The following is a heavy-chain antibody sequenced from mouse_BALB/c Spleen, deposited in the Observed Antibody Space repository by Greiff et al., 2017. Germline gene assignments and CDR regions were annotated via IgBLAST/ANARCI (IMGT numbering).Heavy chain of an antibody. J-gene: IGHJ4*01. D-gene: IGHD2-3*01. CDR2: ISSGGST. CDR1: GFTFSSYA. V-gene: IGHV5-6-5*01. CDR3: ARGDGYYLAY. Sequence: EVQRVESGGGLVKPGGSLKLSCAASGFTFSSYAMSWVRQTPEKRLEWVASISSGGSTYYPDSVKGRLTISRDNARNILYLQMSSLRSEDTAMYYCARGDGYYLAYWGQGTSVTVSS.